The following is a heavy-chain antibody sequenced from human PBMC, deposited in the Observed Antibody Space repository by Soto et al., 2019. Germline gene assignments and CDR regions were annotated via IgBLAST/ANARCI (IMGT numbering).Heavy chain of an antibody. CDR3: TRGPGADSAGTGAH. J-gene: IGHJ4*02. Sequence: DLEESGGDMVQPGESLRLSCAVSGFIFSTYWMHWVRQIPGQSPFWVSRISGDGNITTYADSVRGRFTISRDNAKNTLYLQMNSLRVEDSAIYYCTRGPGADSAGTGAHWGKGTAVTVSS. CDR1: GFIFSTYW. D-gene: IGHD6-13*01. V-gene: IGHV3-74*03. CDR2: ISGDGNIT.